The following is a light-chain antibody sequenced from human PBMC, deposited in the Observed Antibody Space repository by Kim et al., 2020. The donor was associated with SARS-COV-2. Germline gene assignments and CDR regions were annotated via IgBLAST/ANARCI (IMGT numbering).Light chain of an antibody. Sequence: SVSPGQTASITCSGDKLSHKYFYWYQQKAGQSPVVVIYEDRKRPSGIPERFSGSNSGNTATLTIRGTQAMDEADYYCQAWDSTTYVFGTGTKVTVL. CDR3: QAWDSTTYV. V-gene: IGLV3-1*01. J-gene: IGLJ1*01. CDR2: EDR. CDR1: KLSHKY.